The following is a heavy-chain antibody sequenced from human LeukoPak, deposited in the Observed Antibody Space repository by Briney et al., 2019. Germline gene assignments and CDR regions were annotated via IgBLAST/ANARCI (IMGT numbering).Heavy chain of an antibody. Sequence: GGSLRLSCAASGFTFSRYAMSWVRQAPGKGLEWVSAISGSGGSAYYADSVKGRFTISRDNSKNTLYLQMNSLRAEDTAVFYCAKDYYYGSGSYYTEFDYWGQGSLVTVSS. CDR2: ISGSGGSA. CDR1: GFTFSRYA. J-gene: IGHJ4*02. D-gene: IGHD3-10*01. CDR3: AKDYYYGSGSYYTEFDY. V-gene: IGHV3-23*01.